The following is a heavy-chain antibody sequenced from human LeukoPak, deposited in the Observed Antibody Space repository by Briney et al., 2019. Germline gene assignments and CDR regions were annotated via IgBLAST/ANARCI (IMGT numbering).Heavy chain of an antibody. CDR1: GFTFSSYA. J-gene: IGHJ4*02. CDR3: AKDSSSRPYYFDY. V-gene: IGHV3-23*01. Sequence: GGSLRLSCAASGFTFSSYAMSWVRQAPGKGLEWVSAISGSGGSTYYADSVKGRFTISRDNSKNTLYLQMNSLRAQDTAVYYCAKDSSSRPYYFDYWGQGTLVTVSS. CDR2: ISGSGGST. D-gene: IGHD6-13*01.